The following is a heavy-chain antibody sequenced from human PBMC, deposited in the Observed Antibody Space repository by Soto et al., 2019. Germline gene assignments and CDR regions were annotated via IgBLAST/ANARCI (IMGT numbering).Heavy chain of an antibody. CDR3: ANRRGYNWNPPGYYFDY. CDR1: GDSITSIYH. V-gene: IGHV4-38-2*01. CDR2: INHSGST. Sequence: SETLSLTCAVSGDSITSIYHWAWIRQPPGRGLEWVASINHSGSTNYNPSLKSRVTISVDTSKNQFSLKLSSVTAADTAVYYCANRRGYNWNPPGYYFDYWGQGNLVTVSS. D-gene: IGHD1-20*01. J-gene: IGHJ4*02.